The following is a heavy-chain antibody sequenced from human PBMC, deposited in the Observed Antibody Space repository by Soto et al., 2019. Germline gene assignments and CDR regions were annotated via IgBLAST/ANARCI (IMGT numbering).Heavy chain of an antibody. CDR2: IYYSGST. V-gene: IGHV4-59*01. D-gene: IGHD3-10*01. J-gene: IGHJ3*02. CDR1: GGSISSYY. CDR3: ARGPPVRGRGAFDI. Sequence: SETLSLTCTVSGGSISSYYWSWIRQPPGKGLEWIGYIYYSGSTNYDPSLKSRVTISVDTSNNQFSLRLSSMTAADTAVYYCARGPPVRGRGAFDIWGQGTMVTVSS.